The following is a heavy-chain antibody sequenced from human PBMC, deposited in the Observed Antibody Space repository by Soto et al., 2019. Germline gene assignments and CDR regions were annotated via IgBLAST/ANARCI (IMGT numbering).Heavy chain of an antibody. J-gene: IGHJ3*02. CDR1: GYTFTSYG. CDR2: ISAYNGNT. D-gene: IGHD3-3*01. CDR3: ARDARFLEWSAAFDI. Sequence: GASVKVSCTASGYTFTSYGISWVRQAPGQGLEWMGWISAYNGNTNYAQKLQGRVTMTTDTSTSTAYMELRSLRSDDTAVYYCARDARFLEWSAAFDIWGQGTMVTVSS. V-gene: IGHV1-18*01.